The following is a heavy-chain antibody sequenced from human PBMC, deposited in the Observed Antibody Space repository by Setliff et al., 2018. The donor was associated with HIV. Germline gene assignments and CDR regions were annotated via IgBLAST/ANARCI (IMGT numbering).Heavy chain of an antibody. CDR1: GFTFSSYS. V-gene: IGHV4-34*01. D-gene: IGHD3-10*01. Sequence: SETLRLSCAASGFTFSSYSMNWVRQAPGKGLEWIGSINYRGNTYYNPSLKSRAAISVDTSKNQISLKLSSVTAADTAVYYCASLDGSESPYIYYYYMDVWGEGTAVTAP. J-gene: IGHJ6*03. CDR3: ASLDGSESPYIYYYYMDV. CDR2: INYRGNT.